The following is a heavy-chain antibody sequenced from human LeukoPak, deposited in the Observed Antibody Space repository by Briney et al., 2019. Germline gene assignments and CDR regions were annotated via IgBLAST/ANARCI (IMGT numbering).Heavy chain of an antibody. Sequence: PSETLSLTCTVSGGSISSYYWSWIRQPAGKGLEWIGRIYTSGSTNYNPSLKGRVTMSVDTSKNQFSLKLSSVTAADTAVYYCARHGRSSSWYSAEYFQHWGQGTLVTVSS. D-gene: IGHD6-13*01. J-gene: IGHJ1*01. CDR2: IYTSGST. CDR1: GGSISSYY. V-gene: IGHV4-4*07. CDR3: ARHGRSSSWYSAEYFQH.